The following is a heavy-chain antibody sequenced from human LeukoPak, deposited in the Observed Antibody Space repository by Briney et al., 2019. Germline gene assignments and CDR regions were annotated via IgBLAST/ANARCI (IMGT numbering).Heavy chain of an antibody. CDR3: ARVQVVDFDP. J-gene: IGHJ5*02. V-gene: IGHV1-2*02. Sequence: ASVKVSCKTSGYTFTGYYIHWVRQAPGQALEWMGCNNCNTGVTNYAQKFQGRITMTRDTSISTAYMELSSLRSDDTAVYYCARVQVVDFDPWGQGTLVTVSS. CDR1: GYTFTGYY. CDR2: NNCNTGVT. D-gene: IGHD2-2*01.